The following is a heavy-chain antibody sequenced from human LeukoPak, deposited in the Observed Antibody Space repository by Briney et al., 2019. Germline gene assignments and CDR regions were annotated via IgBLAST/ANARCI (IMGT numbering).Heavy chain of an antibody. Sequence: SETLPLTCAVYGGSFSGYYWSWIRQPPGKGLEWIGEINHSGSTNYNPSLKSRVTISVDTSKNQFSLKLSSVTAADTAVYYCASRYVSSEVVIIPTAKNNWFDPWGQGTLVTVSS. CDR3: ASRYVSSEVVIIPTAKNNWFDP. D-gene: IGHD3-3*01. CDR1: GGSFSGYY. V-gene: IGHV4-34*01. CDR2: INHSGST. J-gene: IGHJ5*02.